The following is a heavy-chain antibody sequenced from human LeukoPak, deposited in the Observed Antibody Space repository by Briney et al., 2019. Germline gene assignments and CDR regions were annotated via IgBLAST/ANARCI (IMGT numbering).Heavy chain of an antibody. J-gene: IGHJ6*03. Sequence: GGSLRLSCAASGFTFSSYGMRWVRQAPGKGLEWVAFIRYDGSNKYYADSVKGRFTISRDNSKNTLYLQMNSLRAEDTAVYYCAKDSTAMVKGSIYYYYMDVWGKGTTVTISS. CDR3: AKDSTAMVKGSIYYYYMDV. CDR1: GFTFSSYG. D-gene: IGHD5-18*01. CDR2: IRYDGSNK. V-gene: IGHV3-30*02.